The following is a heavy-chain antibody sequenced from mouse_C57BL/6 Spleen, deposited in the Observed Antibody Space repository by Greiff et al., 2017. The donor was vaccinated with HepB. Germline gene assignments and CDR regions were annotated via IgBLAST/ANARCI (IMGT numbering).Heavy chain of an antibody. CDR1: GYTFTSYW. CDR2: IHPNSGST. Sequence: VKLQQPGAELVKPGASVKLSCKASGYTFTSYWMHWVKQRPGQGLEWIGMIHPNSGSTNYNEKFKSKATLTVDKSSSTAYMQLSSLTSEDSAVYYCARRDYSWAMDYWGQGTSVTVSS. J-gene: IGHJ4*01. V-gene: IGHV1-64*01. CDR3: ARRDYSWAMDY. D-gene: IGHD2-12*01.